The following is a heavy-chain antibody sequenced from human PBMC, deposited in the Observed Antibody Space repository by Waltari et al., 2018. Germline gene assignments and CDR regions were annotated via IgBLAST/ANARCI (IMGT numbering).Heavy chain of an antibody. D-gene: IGHD3-22*01. V-gene: IGHV3-30*02. Sequence: QVQLVESGGGVVQPGGSLRLSCAASGFTFSSYGMHWVRQAPGKGLEWVAFIRYDGSNKYYADSVKGRFTISRDNSKNTLYLQMNSLRAEDTAVYYCAKELDYDSSGTYYYYYYGMDVWGQGTTVTVSS. CDR3: AKELDYDSSGTYYYYYYGMDV. CDR1: GFTFSSYG. J-gene: IGHJ6*02. CDR2: IRYDGSNK.